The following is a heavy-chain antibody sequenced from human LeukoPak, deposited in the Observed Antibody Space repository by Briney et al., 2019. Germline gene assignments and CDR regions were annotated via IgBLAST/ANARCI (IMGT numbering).Heavy chain of an antibody. CDR1: GYTFTGYY. Sequence: ASVKVSCKASGYTFTGYYMHWVRQAPGQGLEWMGWINPNSGGTNYAQKFQGRVTMTRDTSISTAYMELSRLRSDDTAVYYCARVWDEESLDFDLWGRGTLVTVSS. V-gene: IGHV1-2*02. CDR2: INPNSGGT. J-gene: IGHJ2*01. D-gene: IGHD1-26*01. CDR3: ARVWDEESLDFDL.